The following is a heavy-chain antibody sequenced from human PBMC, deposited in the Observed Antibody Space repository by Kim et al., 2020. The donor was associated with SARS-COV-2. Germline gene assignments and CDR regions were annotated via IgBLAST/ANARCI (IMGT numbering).Heavy chain of an antibody. D-gene: IGHD2-2*01. CDR2: IYSGGST. Sequence: GGSLRLSCAASGFTVSSNYMSWVRQTPGKGLEWVSVIYSGGSTYYADSVKGRFTISRDNSKNTLYLQMNSLRAEDTAVYYCARDHGSGYSSSTSCPSKGAFDIWGQGTMVTVSS. CDR3: ARDHGSGYSSSTSCPSKGAFDI. V-gene: IGHV3-53*01. J-gene: IGHJ3*02. CDR1: GFTVSSNY.